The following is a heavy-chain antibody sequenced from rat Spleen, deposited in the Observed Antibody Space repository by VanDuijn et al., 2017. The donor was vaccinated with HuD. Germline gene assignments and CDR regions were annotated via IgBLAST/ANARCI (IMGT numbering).Heavy chain of an antibody. Sequence: QVQLKESGPGLVQPSQTLSLTCTVSGFSLSNYGVIWVRQPPGKRLEWMGVIWGNGSTDYNSVLKTRLSISRDTSKSKVFLKMNSLQPEDTGTYYCARHDYSGDVDFDYWGQGVMVTVSS. CDR2: IWGNGST. CDR1: GFSLSNYG. V-gene: IGHV2-13*01. CDR3: ARHDYSGDVDFDY. J-gene: IGHJ2*01. D-gene: IGHD1-1*01.